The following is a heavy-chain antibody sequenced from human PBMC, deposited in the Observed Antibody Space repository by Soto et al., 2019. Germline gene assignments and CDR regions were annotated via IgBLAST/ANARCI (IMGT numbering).Heavy chain of an antibody. CDR2: IWYDGSNE. V-gene: IGHV3-33*01. Sequence: LRXSCAASGFIFSNFGIHWIRQAPGKGLEWVAVIWYDGSNEHYADSVKGRFTISKDNSKNTLYLQMNSLRAEDTAMYYCARDDIPGVAVSTYGMDVWGQGTTVTVSS. D-gene: IGHD6-19*01. CDR3: ARDDIPGVAVSTYGMDV. J-gene: IGHJ6*02. CDR1: GFIFSNFG.